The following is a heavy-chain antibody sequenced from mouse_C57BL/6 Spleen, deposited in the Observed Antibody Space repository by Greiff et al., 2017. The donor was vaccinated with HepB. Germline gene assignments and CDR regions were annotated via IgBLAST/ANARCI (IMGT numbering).Heavy chain of an antibody. J-gene: IGHJ4*01. D-gene: IGHD1-1*01. V-gene: IGHV1-76*01. CDR3: ARGYYGSVYAMDY. CDR2: IYPGSGNT. CDR1: GYTFTDYY. Sequence: VQLQQSGAELVRPGASVKLSCKASGYTFTDYYINWVKQRPGQGLEWIARIYPGSGNTYYNEKFKGKATLTAEKSSSTAYMQLSSLTSEDSAVYFCARGYYGSVYAMDYWGQGTSVTVSS.